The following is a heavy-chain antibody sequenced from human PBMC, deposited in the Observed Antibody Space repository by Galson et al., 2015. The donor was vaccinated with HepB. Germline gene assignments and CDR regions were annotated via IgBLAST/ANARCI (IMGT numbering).Heavy chain of an antibody. D-gene: IGHD3-3*01. V-gene: IGHV2-70*11. CDR1: GFSLSTSGMC. Sequence: PALVKPTQTLTLTCTFSGFSLSTSGMCVSWIRQPPGKALEWLARIDWDDDKYYSTSLKTRLTISKDTSKNQVVLTMTNMDPVDTATYYCARIRSEQYDFWSGPYYSYGMDVWGQGTTVPVSS. J-gene: IGHJ6*02. CDR3: ARIRSEQYDFWSGPYYSYGMDV. CDR2: IDWDDDK.